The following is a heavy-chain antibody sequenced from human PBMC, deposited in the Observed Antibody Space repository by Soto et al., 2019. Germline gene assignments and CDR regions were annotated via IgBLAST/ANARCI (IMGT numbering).Heavy chain of an antibody. CDR3: ARAWPSVDSYGSGVMDV. CDR2: IYHSGST. Sequence: QVQLQESGPGLVKPSGTLSVTCAVSGGSISSSNWWNWVRHPPGKGLEGIGEIYHSGSTNYNPSLRSRVTISSGKSKIQFSLRVKSVTAAETAEYYCARAWPSVDSYGSGVMDVWGQGTTVTVSS. J-gene: IGHJ6*02. V-gene: IGHV4-4*02. CDR1: GGSISSSNW. D-gene: IGHD5-18*01.